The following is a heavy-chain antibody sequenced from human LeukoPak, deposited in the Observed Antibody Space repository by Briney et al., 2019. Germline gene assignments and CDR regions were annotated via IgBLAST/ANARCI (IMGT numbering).Heavy chain of an antibody. D-gene: IGHD3-3*01. V-gene: IGHV3-7*01. CDR3: ARDVTYYDFWSGLDY. CDR1: GFTFSKYW. J-gene: IGHJ4*02. CDR2: VKQDGSEK. Sequence: GGSLRLSCAASGFTFSKYWMSWVRQAPGKGLEWVANVKQDGSEKNYVDSVEGRFTISRDNAKNPLYLQMNSLRAEDTAVYYCARDVTYYDFWSGLDYWGQGTLVTVSS.